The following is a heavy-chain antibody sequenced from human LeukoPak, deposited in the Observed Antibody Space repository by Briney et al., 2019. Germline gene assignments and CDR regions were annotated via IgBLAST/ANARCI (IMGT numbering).Heavy chain of an antibody. CDR1: GYTFTGYY. CDR2: INPNSGGT. Sequence: ASVKVSCKASGYTFTGYYMHWVRRAPGQGLEWMGWINPNSGGTNYAQKLQGRVTMTTDTSTSTAYMELRSLRSDDTAVYYCARDLAYYDYVWGSYRLPTDDYWGQGTLVTVSS. V-gene: IGHV1-2*02. J-gene: IGHJ4*02. D-gene: IGHD3-16*02. CDR3: ARDLAYYDYVWGSYRLPTDDY.